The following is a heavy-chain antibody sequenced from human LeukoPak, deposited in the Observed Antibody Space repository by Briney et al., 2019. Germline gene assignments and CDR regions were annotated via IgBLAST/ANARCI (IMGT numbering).Heavy chain of an antibody. CDR2: IIPIFGTA. D-gene: IGHD3-10*01. J-gene: IGHJ4*02. CDR3: ARGGVSSGSYYKTLLGFDY. V-gene: IGHV1-69*13. CDR1: GGTFSSYA. Sequence: SVKVSCKASGGTFSSYAISWVRQAPGQGLEWMGGIIPIFGTADYAQKFQGRVTITADESTSTAYMELSSLRSDDTAVYYCARGGVSSGSYYKTLLGFDYWGQGTLVTVSS.